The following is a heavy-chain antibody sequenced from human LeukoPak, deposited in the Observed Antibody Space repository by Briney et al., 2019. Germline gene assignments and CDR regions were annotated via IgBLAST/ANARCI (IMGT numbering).Heavy chain of an antibody. CDR3: ARIYSSSWFLNWFDP. V-gene: IGHV4-59*08. CDR1: GDSISYFY. CDR2: IYYSGST. J-gene: IGHJ5*02. D-gene: IGHD6-13*01. Sequence: KPSETLSLTCSVSGDSISYFYWSWIRQPPGKGLEWIGNIYYSGSTNYNPSLKSRVTISVDTSKNQFSLKLNSVTAADTAVYYCARIYSSSWFLNWFDPWGQGTLVTVSS.